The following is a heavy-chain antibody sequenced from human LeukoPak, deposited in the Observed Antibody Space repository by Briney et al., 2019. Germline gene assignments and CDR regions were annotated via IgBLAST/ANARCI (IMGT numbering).Heavy chain of an antibody. V-gene: IGHV1-2*02. CDR1: GYTFTGYY. CDR2: INPNSGGT. D-gene: IGHD2-2*01. CDR3: ARDFLGYCSSTSCYENDY. J-gene: IGHJ4*02. Sequence: EASVKVSCKASGYTFTGYYMHWVRQAPGQGLEWMGWINPNSGGTNYAQKFQGRVTVTRDASISTAYMELSRLRSDDTAVYYCARDFLGYCSSTSCYENDYWGQGTLVTVSS.